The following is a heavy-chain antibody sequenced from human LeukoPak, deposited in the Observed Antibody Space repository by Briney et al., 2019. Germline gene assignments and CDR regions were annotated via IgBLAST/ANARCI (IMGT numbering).Heavy chain of an antibody. Sequence: SVTVSCTASGGTFSSYAISWVRQAPGQGLEWMGGIIPIFGTANYAQKFQGRVTITADESTSTAYMELSSLRSEDTAVYYCAREGVLERPAGYFDYWGQGTLVTVSS. J-gene: IGHJ4*02. CDR3: AREGVLERPAGYFDY. V-gene: IGHV1-69*13. CDR2: IIPIFGTA. D-gene: IGHD1-1*01. CDR1: GGTFSSYA.